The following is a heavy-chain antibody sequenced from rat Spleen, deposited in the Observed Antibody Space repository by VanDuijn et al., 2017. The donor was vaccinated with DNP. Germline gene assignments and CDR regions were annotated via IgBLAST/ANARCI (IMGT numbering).Heavy chain of an antibody. V-gene: IGHV5-31*01. Sequence: EVQLVESGGGLVQPGRSLKLSCVASGFTFNNYWMTWIRQAPGKGLEWVASITNTGGSTYYPDSVKGRFTISRDNAKSTLYLQMNSLRSEDTATYYCTRVHTTGIPTHWFAYWGQGTLVTVSS. CDR3: TRVHTTGIPTHWFAY. D-gene: IGHD1-9*01. CDR1: GFTFNNYW. J-gene: IGHJ3*01. CDR2: ITNTGGST.